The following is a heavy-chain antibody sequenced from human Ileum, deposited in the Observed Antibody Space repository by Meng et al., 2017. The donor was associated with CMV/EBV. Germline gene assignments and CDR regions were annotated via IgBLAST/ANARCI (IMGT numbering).Heavy chain of an antibody. CDR2: INGDGSTA. CDR1: GFTFSFYW. Sequence: SGFTFSFYWMHWVRQAPGKGLVWVSRINGDGSTATYADSVKGRFTISRDNAKDTLFLQLNSLRAEDTALYYCARGGASDYYYYGLDVWGQGTMVTVSS. J-gene: IGHJ6*01. D-gene: IGHD1-26*01. V-gene: IGHV3-74*03. CDR3: ARGGASDYYYYGLDV.